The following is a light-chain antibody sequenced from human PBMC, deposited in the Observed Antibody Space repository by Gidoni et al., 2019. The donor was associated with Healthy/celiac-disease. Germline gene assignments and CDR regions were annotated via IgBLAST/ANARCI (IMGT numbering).Light chain of an antibody. Sequence: DIQMTQSPSSLSASVGDRVTITCRASQSISSYLNWYQQKPGKAPKLLIYAASSLQSGVPSRFSGSGSGTDFTLTISSLQPEDFATYYCQQSYSTVRTFXXXTKLEIK. J-gene: IGKJ2*01. CDR1: QSISSY. CDR3: QQSYSTVRT. CDR2: AAS. V-gene: IGKV1-39*01.